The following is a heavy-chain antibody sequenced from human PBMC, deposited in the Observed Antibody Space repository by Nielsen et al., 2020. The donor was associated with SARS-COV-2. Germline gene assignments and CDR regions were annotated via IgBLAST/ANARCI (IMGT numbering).Heavy chain of an antibody. V-gene: IGHV3-30*18. Sequence: GESLKISCAASGFTFSSYGMHWVRQAPGKGLEWVAVISFDGRYKSYADSLKARFTIARDNSKNTLYLHLSSPRADDTAVYYCAKDRGLVPVENWFDPWGQGTLVTVSS. CDR2: ISFDGRYK. CDR3: AKDRGLVPVENWFDP. J-gene: IGHJ5*02. CDR1: GFTFSSYG. D-gene: IGHD2-2*01.